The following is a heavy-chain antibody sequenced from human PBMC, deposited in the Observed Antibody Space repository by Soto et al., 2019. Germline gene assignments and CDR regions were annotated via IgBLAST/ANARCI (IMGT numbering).Heavy chain of an antibody. CDR2: IYPSDSDT. D-gene: IGHD3-3*01. CDR3: ERGGVSTRTFDY. J-gene: IGHJ4*02. V-gene: IGHV5-51*01. Sequence: GESLKISCKGSGYNFAGYWIAWVRQMPGKGLELMGIIYPSDSDTRYRPSFQGQVTISADKSISSAYLQWSSLRASDTAMYYCERGGVSTRTFDYWGQGTPVTVSS. CDR1: GYNFAGYW.